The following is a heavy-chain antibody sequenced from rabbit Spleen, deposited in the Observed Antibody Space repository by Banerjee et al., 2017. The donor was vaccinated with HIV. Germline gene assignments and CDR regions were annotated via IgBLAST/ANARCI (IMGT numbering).Heavy chain of an antibody. V-gene: IGHV1S45*01. J-gene: IGHJ6*01. CDR3: ARDTGSSFSSYGMDL. CDR1: GFSFRFSFSDNYW. Sequence: QEPLVESGGDLVKPEGSLTLTCTASGFSFRFSFSDNYWICWVRQAPGKGLEWISCIAGSSSGFTYSATWAKGRFTCSKTSSTTVTLQMTSLTVADTATYFCARDTGSSFSSYGMDLWGQGTLVTVS. CDR2: IAGSSSGFT. D-gene: IGHD8-1*01.